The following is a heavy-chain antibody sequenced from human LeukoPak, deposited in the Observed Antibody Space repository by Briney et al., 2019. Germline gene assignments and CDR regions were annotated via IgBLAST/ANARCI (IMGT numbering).Heavy chain of an antibody. V-gene: IGHV3-23*01. Sequence: AGGSLRLSCEASGFTFGRSAMTWVRQTQGKGLEWFSSISSSGNTYYADSVKGRFTISRDNSKNLVNLQMNSLRAEDTAIYYCVKGRMSEDGLDFWGQGSLVTVSS. D-gene: IGHD5-24*01. J-gene: IGHJ4*02. CDR2: ISSSGNT. CDR1: GFTFGRSA. CDR3: VKGRMSEDGLDF.